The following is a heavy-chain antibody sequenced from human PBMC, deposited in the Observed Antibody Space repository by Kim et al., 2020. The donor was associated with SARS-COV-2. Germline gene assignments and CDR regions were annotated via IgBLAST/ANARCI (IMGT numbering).Heavy chain of an antibody. J-gene: IGHJ4*02. CDR3: AKGRYTIYEYFLG. D-gene: IGHD3-9*01. Sequence: GGSLRLFCAASGFTFDDYAMHWVRQAPGKGLEWVSGISWNSGSIGYADSVKGRFTISRDNAKNSLYLQMNSLRAEDTALYYCAKGRYTIYEYFLGWGQGTLVTVSS. CDR2: ISWNSGSI. V-gene: IGHV3-9*01. CDR1: GFTFDDYA.